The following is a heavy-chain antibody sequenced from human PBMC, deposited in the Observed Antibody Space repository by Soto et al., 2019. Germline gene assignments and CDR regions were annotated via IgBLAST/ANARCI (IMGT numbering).Heavy chain of an antibody. J-gene: IGHJ4*02. CDR3: AVDLDIVASVYSFDY. V-gene: IGHV3-30*03. CDR1: GFTFSSYG. CDR2: ISYDGSNK. Sequence: GGSLRLSCAASGFTFSSYGMHWVRQAPGKGLEWVAVISYDGSNKYYADSVKGRFTISRDNSKNTLYLQMNSLRAEDTAVYYCAVDLDIVASVYSFDYWGQGTLVTVSS. D-gene: IGHD5-12*01.